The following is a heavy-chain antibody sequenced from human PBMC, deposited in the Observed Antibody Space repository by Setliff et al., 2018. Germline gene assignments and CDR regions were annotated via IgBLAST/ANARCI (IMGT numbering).Heavy chain of an antibody. D-gene: IGHD5-12*01. V-gene: IGHV4-38-2*02. J-gene: IGHJ3*02. Sequence: SETLSLTCTVSGYSISSGYYWGWIRQPPGKGLEWIGSIYYSGSTNYNPSLKSRVTISVDTSKNQFSLKLSSVTAADTAVYYCARDTGYSGYGDDAFDIWGQGTMVTV. CDR2: IYYSGST. CDR1: GYSISSGYY. CDR3: ARDTGYSGYGDDAFDI.